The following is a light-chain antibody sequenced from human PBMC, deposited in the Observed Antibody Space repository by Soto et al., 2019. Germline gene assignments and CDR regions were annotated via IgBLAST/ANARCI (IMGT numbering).Light chain of an antibody. CDR1: SGSIASNY. J-gene: IGLJ3*02. Sequence: NFMLTQPHSVSESPGKTVTISCTRSSGSIASNYVQWYQQRPGIAPTTVIYEDNQRPSGVPDRFSGSIDSSSNSASLTISGLRTEDEADYYCQSYDSTNQVFGGGTKLTVL. CDR2: EDN. V-gene: IGLV6-57*03. CDR3: QSYDSTNQV.